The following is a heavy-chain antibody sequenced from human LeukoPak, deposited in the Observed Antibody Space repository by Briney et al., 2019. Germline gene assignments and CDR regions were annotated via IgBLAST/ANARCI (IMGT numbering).Heavy chain of an antibody. Sequence: ASVKVSCKASGYTFTTDYIHWVRQAPGQGLEWMGWINTNTGNPTYAQGFTGRFVFSLDTSVSTAYLQISSLKAEDTAVYYCARELRPVAFDIWGQGTMVTVSS. V-gene: IGHV7-4-1*02. CDR2: INTNTGNP. CDR3: ARELRPVAFDI. J-gene: IGHJ3*02. D-gene: IGHD4-17*01. CDR1: GYTFTTDY.